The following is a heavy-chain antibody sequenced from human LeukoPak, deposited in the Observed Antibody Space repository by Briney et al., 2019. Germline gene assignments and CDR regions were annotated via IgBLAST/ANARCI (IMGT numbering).Heavy chain of an antibody. CDR2: IWNDGSNK. J-gene: IGHJ4*02. V-gene: IGHV3-30*02. D-gene: IGHD5-12*01. Sequence: GGSLRLSCAASGLTFSFYGMHWVRQAPGKGLGGVAVIWNDGSNKFYADSVKGRFTISRDNSKNTLYLQMNSLRAEDTAVYYCAKSWGVATVRSDGYFDYWGQGTLVTVSS. CDR3: AKSWGVATVRSDGYFDY. CDR1: GLTFSFYG.